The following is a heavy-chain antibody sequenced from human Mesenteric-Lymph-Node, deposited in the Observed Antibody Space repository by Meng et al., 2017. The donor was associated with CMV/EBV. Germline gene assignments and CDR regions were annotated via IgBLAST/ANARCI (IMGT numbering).Heavy chain of an antibody. Sequence: ASVQVSCKTSGYRFIDPFLHWVRQAPGQGLEWMGWINPKNGDTTHAQKFQDRITLTRDTSISTAYMELSRLGSEDTAIYYCATGRYSGGLWFPFYWGRGTLVTVSS. CDR2: INPKNGDT. CDR3: ATGRYSGGLWFPFY. D-gene: IGHD5-12*01. CDR1: GYRFIDPF. V-gene: IGHV1-2*02. J-gene: IGHJ4*02.